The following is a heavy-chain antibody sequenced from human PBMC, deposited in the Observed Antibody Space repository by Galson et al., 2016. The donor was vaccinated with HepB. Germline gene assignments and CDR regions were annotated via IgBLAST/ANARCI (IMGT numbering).Heavy chain of an antibody. D-gene: IGHD7-27*01. CDR1: GASISSGDYY. J-gene: IGHJ4*02. V-gene: IGHV4-31*11. CDR3: ARYRGVLGNDY. CDR2: IYHTGNT. Sequence: TLSLTCAVSGASISSGDYYWTWIRHHPGKGLEWIGYIYHTGNTFYNPSLKSRVTISVDTSKNQFSLKLSSLTAADTAFYYCARYRGVLGNDYWGRGTLVTVSS.